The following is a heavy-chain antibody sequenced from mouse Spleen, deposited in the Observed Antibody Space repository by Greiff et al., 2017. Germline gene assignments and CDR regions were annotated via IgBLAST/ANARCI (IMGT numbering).Heavy chain of an antibody. D-gene: IGHD2-13*01. CDR1: GYTFTSYW. CDR3: ARYGDYGPTWFAY. Sequence: QVQLQQPGAELVRPGSSVKLSCKASGYTFTSYWMHWVKQRPIQGLEWIGNIDPSDSETHYNQKFKDKATLTVDKSSSTAYMQLSSLTSEDSAVYYCARYGDYGPTWFAYWGQGTLVTVSA. J-gene: IGHJ3*01. CDR2: IDPSDSET. V-gene: IGHV1-52*01.